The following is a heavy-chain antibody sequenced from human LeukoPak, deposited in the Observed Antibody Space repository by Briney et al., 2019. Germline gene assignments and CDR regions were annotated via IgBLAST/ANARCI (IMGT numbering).Heavy chain of an antibody. CDR3: TYSTYWSYDY. CDR2: IFHCGRT. V-gene: IGHV4-4*02. Sequence: SGTLSLTCAVSGASISGPNWWAWVRQPPGKGLEWIGEIFHCGRTNYNPSLKRRVTISLDKSNNHFSLTLTSVTAADTAMYYCTYSTYWSYDYWGQGTLVTVSS. D-gene: IGHD1-7*01. J-gene: IGHJ4*02. CDR1: GASISGPNW.